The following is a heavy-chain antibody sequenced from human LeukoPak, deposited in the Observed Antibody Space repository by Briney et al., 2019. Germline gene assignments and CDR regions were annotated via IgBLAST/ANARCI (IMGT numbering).Heavy chain of an antibody. Sequence: GALRLSCAASGFTFSSYWMHWVRQAPGKGLVWVSRINSDGSSTSYADSVKGRFTISRDNAENTLYLQMNSLRAEDTAVYYCARGYYDFWSGYSTWYDYWGQGTLVTVSS. CDR1: GFTFSSYW. CDR3: ARGYYDFWSGYSTWYDY. D-gene: IGHD3-3*01. V-gene: IGHV3-74*01. CDR2: INSDGSST. J-gene: IGHJ4*02.